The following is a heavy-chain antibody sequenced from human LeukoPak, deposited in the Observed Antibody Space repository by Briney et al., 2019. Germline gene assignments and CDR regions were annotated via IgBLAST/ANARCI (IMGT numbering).Heavy chain of an antibody. CDR3: ARESYWGSNAKGFDY. J-gene: IGHJ4*02. CDR2: ISSPSTHI. CDR1: GFTFTDYS. Sequence: GGSLRLSCAASGFTFTDYSINWVSQAPGRGLEWVSYISSPSTHIYYADSVKGRFTISRDNAKNSLYLQMNSLRDEDTAVYYCARESYWGSNAKGFDYWGQGTLVTVSS. D-gene: IGHD7-27*01. V-gene: IGHV3-48*02.